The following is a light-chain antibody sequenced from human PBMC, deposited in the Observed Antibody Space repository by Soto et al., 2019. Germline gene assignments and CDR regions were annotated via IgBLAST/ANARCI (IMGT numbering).Light chain of an antibody. Sequence: IVLTQSPATLSVSPGESATLSCRASQSVSSNLAWYQQKAGQAPRLLIYGASTRATGTPDRFSGGGSGTDFTLTISRLENEDFAVYYCQQFSSYPLTVGGGTKVDTK. V-gene: IGKV3-20*01. J-gene: IGKJ4*01. CDR1: QSVSSN. CDR3: QQFSSYPLT. CDR2: GAS.